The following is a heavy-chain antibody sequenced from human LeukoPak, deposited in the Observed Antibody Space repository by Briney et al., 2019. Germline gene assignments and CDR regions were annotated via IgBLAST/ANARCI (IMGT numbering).Heavy chain of an antibody. J-gene: IGHJ4*02. Sequence: GGSLRLSCAASGFTFSDYYMSWIRQAPGKGLEWVSYISSSGSTIYYADSVKGRFTFSRDNAKNSLYLQMNSLRAEDTAVYYCARDQIVHDSSGYYSYWGQGTLVTVSS. D-gene: IGHD3-22*01. CDR3: ARDQIVHDSSGYYSY. V-gene: IGHV3-11*01. CDR2: ISSSGSTI. CDR1: GFTFSDYY.